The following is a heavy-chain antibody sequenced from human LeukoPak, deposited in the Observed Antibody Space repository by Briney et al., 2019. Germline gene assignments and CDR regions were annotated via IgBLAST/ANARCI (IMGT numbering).Heavy chain of an antibody. V-gene: IGHV4-61*02. Sequence: SETLSLTCTVSGGSISSGSYYWSWLRQPAGKGLEWLGRIYTSGSTNYNPSLKSRVTISVDTSKNQFSLKLSSVTAADTAVYYCARAGLDYYGSGMEDYYYYMDVWGKGTTVTISS. CDR1: GGSISSGSYY. J-gene: IGHJ6*03. CDR2: IYTSGST. CDR3: ARAGLDYYGSGMEDYYYYMDV. D-gene: IGHD3-10*01.